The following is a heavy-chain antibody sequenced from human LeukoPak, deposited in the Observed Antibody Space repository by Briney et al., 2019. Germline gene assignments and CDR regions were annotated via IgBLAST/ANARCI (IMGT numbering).Heavy chain of an antibody. Sequence: SETLSLTCTVSGGSISSYYWSWIRQPPGRGLEWIGYIYYSGSTNYNPSLKSRVTISVDTSKNQFSLKLSSVTAADTAVYYCARALVGEDAFDIWGQGTMVTVSS. D-gene: IGHD1-26*01. CDR1: GGSISSYY. J-gene: IGHJ3*02. CDR3: ARALVGEDAFDI. CDR2: IYYSGST. V-gene: IGHV4-59*08.